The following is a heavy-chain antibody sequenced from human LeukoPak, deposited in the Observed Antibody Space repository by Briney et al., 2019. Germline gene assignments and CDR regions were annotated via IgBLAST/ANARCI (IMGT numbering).Heavy chain of an antibody. CDR3: ARVLRSGWYYFDY. J-gene: IGHJ4*02. CDR1: GGTFSSYA. CDR2: IIPIFGTA. D-gene: IGHD6-13*01. Sequence: ASVKVSCKASGGTFSSYAISWVQQAPGQGLEWMGGIIPIFGTANYAQKFQGRVTITTDESTSTAYMELSSLRSEDTAVYYCARVLRSGWYYFDYWGQGTLVTVSS. V-gene: IGHV1-69*05.